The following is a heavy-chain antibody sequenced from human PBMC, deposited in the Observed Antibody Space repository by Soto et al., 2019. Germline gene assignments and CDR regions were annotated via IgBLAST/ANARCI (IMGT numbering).Heavy chain of an antibody. CDR2: ISGSSIYI. CDR3: ARTDRDFYGLDV. J-gene: IGHJ6*02. Sequence: PGGSLRLSCVASGFTFSNYNMNWVRQAPGKGLEWVSHISGSSIYIHYADSVRGRFTISRDNAKNSVYLQMDSLRVEDTAVYYCARTDRDFYGLDVWGQGTTVTVSS. V-gene: IGHV3-21*01. CDR1: GFTFSNYN.